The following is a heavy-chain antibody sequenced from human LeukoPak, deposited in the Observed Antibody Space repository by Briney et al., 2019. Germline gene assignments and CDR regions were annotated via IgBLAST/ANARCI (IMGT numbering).Heavy chain of an antibody. D-gene: IGHD5-18*01. J-gene: IGHJ6*03. CDR2: IYYSGST. V-gene: IGHV4-39*07. CDR3: ARDHTAMVIRYMDV. Sequence: SSETLSLTCTVSGGTISSSSYYWGWIRQPPGKGLEWIGSIYYSGSTYYNPSLKSRVTISVDTSKNQFSLKLSSVTAADTAVYYCARDHTAMVIRYMDVWGKGTTVTVSS. CDR1: GGTISSSSYY.